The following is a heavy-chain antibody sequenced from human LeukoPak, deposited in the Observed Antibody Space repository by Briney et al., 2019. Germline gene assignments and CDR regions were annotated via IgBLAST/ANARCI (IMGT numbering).Heavy chain of an antibody. Sequence: GASVKVSCKASGYTFTSYDINWVRQATGQGLEWMGWMNPNSGNTGYAQKFQGRVTITRNTSISTAYMELSSLRSEDTAVYYCARGRGYSSSWYPGGWFDPWGQGTLVTVSP. J-gene: IGHJ5*02. CDR1: GYTFTSYD. CDR2: MNPNSGNT. V-gene: IGHV1-8*03. D-gene: IGHD6-13*01. CDR3: ARGRGYSSSWYPGGWFDP.